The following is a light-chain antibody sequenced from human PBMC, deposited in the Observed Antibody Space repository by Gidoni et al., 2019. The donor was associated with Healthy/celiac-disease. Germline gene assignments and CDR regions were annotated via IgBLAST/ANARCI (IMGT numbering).Light chain of an antibody. CDR1: QDINNY. J-gene: IGKJ4*01. CDR2: DAS. Sequence: DIQMTQSPSSLSASVGDRVTNTCQASQDINNYLNWYQQKPGKAPKLLIYDASNLETGVPSRFSGSGSGTDFTFSISSLQPEDIATYYCQQYENLPLTFGGGTKVEIK. CDR3: QQYENLPLT. V-gene: IGKV1-33*01.